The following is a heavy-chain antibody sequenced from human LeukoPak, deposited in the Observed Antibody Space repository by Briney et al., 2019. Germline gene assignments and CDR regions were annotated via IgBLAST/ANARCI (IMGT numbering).Heavy chain of an antibody. CDR3: ARRGGYDRFDY. Sequence: SETLSLTCTVSGGSISSSDSSWSWIRQPPGKDLEWIGYIYQSGNTYYNPSLQSRVTISVDRSKNQFSLKLSSVTAADTAVYYCARRGGYDRFDYWGQGILVTVSS. V-gene: IGHV4-30-2*01. J-gene: IGHJ4*02. CDR2: IYQSGNT. CDR1: GGSISSSDSS. D-gene: IGHD5-12*01.